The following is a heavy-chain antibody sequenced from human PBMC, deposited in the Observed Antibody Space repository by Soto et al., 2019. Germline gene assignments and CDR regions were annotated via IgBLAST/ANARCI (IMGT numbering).Heavy chain of an antibody. CDR3: ARDRGAVTGQYFDY. Sequence: QVQLEESGGGLVKPGGSLRLSCAASGFTFSAVYMSWIRQAPNKGLEYISYISSSGTSPNYADSVKGRFTISRDNAKNSLYLQMNSLRAEDTAVYYCARDRGAVTGQYFDYLGQGALVTVSS. CDR2: ISSSGTSP. V-gene: IGHV3-11*05. D-gene: IGHD6-19*01. CDR1: GFTFSAVY. J-gene: IGHJ4*02.